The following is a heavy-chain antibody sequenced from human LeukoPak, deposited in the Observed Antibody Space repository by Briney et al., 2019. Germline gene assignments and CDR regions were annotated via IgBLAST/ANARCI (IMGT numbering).Heavy chain of an antibody. CDR2: INHSGST. J-gene: IGHJ4*02. V-gene: IGHV4-34*01. D-gene: IGHD3-3*01. Sequence: PSETLSLTCAVYGGSFNGYHWSWICQPPGKGLEWIGEINHSGSTNYSPSLKSRITISVDMAKSQSSLKLSSVTAADTAVYYCASNLRFLEWLPDSWGQGTLVTVSS. CDR3: ASNLRFLEWLPDS. CDR1: GGSFNGYH.